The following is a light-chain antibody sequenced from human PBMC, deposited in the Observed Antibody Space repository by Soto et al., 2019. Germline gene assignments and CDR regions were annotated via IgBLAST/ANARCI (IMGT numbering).Light chain of an antibody. CDR2: GAS. Sequence: EIVMTQSPATLSVSQGERATLSCRASDVVGSNLAWYQQKPGQAPRLLIYGASTRATGIPGRFSGSGFGTEFTLTISGLQPEDFAVYYCQQYNDWPPITFGQGTRLEI. J-gene: IGKJ5*01. CDR1: DVVGSN. V-gene: IGKV3-15*01. CDR3: QQYNDWPPIT.